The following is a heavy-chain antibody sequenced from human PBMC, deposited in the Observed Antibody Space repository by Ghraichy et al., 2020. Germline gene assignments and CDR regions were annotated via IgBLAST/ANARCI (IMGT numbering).Heavy chain of an antibody. Sequence: SETLSLTCTVSGGYISSVGYYWSWIRQHPGKGLEWIGYMYYTGSTYYNPSLKSRLIISVETSKNQFSLKLSSVTAADTALYYCARVTGFKGSFDYWGQGTLVTVSS. V-gene: IGHV4-31*03. CDR1: GGYISSVGYY. J-gene: IGHJ4*02. D-gene: IGHD7-27*01. CDR2: MYYTGST. CDR3: ARVTGFKGSFDY.